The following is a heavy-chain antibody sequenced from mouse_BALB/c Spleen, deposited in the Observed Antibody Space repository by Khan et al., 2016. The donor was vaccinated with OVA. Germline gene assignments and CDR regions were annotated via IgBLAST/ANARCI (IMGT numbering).Heavy chain of an antibody. CDR3: ARGWETAPFAY. CDR2: ISDLAYTI. J-gene: IGHJ3*01. D-gene: IGHD1-2*01. Sequence: EVQLVESGGGLVQPGGSRKLSCAASGFTFSDYGMAWVRQAPGKGPEWVAFISDLAYTIYYADTVTGRFTISRENAKNNLYLEMSSRRSEDTAIYYCARGWETAPFAYWGLGTLVTVSA. CDR1: GFTFSDYG. V-gene: IGHV5-15*02.